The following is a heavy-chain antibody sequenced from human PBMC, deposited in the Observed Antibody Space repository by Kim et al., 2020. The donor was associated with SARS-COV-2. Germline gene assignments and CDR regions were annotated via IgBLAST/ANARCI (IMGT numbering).Heavy chain of an antibody. J-gene: IGHJ4*02. CDR3: AKDRESVTMALWSIGRPAS. CDR2: ISASADRT. Sequence: GGSLRLSCAASGFIFNSYVMSWVRQAPGKGLEWVSGISASADRTYYADSVKGRFTISRDNSKNTLYLQMNSLTAEDTAVYYCAKDRESVTMALWSIGRPASWGQGILVTVSS. D-gene: IGHD3-10*01. V-gene: IGHV3-23*01. CDR1: GFIFNSYV.